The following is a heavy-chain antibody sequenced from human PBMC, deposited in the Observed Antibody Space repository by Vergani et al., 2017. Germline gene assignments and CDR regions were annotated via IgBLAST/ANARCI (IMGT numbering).Heavy chain of an antibody. V-gene: IGHV3-49*04. CDR2: IWSKPYGGTT. D-gene: IGHD3-16*01. CDR1: GFTLGDYA. J-gene: IGHJ4*02. CDR3: TRGRQDDSYAYFDY. Sequence: EVQLLESGGGLVQPGRSLRLSCSGSGFTLGDYAMTWVRQAPGKGLEWVAFIWSKPYGGTTEYAASVKGRFTISRDDSKSIAYLQMSSLKAEDTAVYYCTRGRQDDSYAYFDYWGQGTLVTVSP.